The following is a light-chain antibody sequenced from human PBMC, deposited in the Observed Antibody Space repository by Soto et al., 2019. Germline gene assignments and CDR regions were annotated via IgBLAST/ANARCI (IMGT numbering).Light chain of an antibody. CDR3: SSYAGSNNVI. Sequence: QSALTQPPSASGSPGQSVTISCTGTSSDVGGYNYVSWYQQYPGKAPKNMIYEVSKRPSGVPDRFSGSKSGNTASLTVSGLQAEDEADYYCSSYAGSNNVIFGGGTKLTVL. CDR2: EVS. J-gene: IGLJ2*01. CDR1: SSDVGGYNY. V-gene: IGLV2-8*01.